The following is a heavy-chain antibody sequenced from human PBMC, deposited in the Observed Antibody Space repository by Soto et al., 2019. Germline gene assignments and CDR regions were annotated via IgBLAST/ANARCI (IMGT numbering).Heavy chain of an antibody. V-gene: IGHV4-4*07. CDR3: ARGGREGFDI. CDR1: GGCISTYY. CDR2: VYISGNS. J-gene: IGHJ3*02. Sequence: QVQLQESGAGLVKPSEILSLTCTVSGGCISTYYWNWIRQSAGKGLEWIGRVYISGNSNSHPSLKSRVAMSVDTSNNQFSLKVTSVTAADTAVYYCARGGREGFDIWGQGTMVTVSS.